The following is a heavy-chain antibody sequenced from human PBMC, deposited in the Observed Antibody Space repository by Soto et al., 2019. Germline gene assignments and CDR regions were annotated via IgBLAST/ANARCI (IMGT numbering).Heavy chain of an antibody. Sequence: ASVTVSCRASGYAFTIYGISWVRQAPGQGLEWMGWISAYNGNTNYAQKLQGRVTMTTDTSTSTAYMELRSLRSDDTAVYYCARDLERYCTNGVCYWPFDYWGQGTLVTVSS. D-gene: IGHD2-8*01. CDR3: ARDLERYCTNGVCYWPFDY. V-gene: IGHV1-18*04. J-gene: IGHJ4*02. CDR1: GYAFTIYG. CDR2: ISAYNGNT.